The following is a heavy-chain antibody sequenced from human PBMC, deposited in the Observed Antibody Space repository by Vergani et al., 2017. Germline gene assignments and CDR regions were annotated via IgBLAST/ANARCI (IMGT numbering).Heavy chain of an antibody. D-gene: IGHD6-6*01. J-gene: IGHJ4*02. Sequence: EVQLLESGGGLVQPGGSLRLSCAASGFTFSSYSMNWVRQAPGKGLEWVSSISSSSSYIYYADSVKGRFTISRDNAKNSLYLQMNSLRAEDTAVYYCARVTGSSSSGYYWGQGTLVTVSS. CDR1: GFTFSSYS. V-gene: IGHV3-21*01. CDR3: ARVTGSSSSGYY. CDR2: ISSSSSYI.